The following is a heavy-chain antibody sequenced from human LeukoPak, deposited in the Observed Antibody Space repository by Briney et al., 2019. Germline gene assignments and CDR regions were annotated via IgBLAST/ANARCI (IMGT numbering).Heavy chain of an antibody. V-gene: IGHV3-11*01. CDR2: ISSSGSTI. D-gene: IGHD6-13*01. CDR1: GFTFSDYY. J-gene: IGHJ4*02. Sequence: GGSLRLSCAASGFTFSDYYMSWIRQAPGKGLEWVSYISSSGSTIYYADSVKGRFTISRDNAKNSLYLQMNSPRAEDTAVYYCARGLYSSSWYERTGGGGYWGQGTLVTVSS. CDR3: ARGLYSSSWYERTGGGGY.